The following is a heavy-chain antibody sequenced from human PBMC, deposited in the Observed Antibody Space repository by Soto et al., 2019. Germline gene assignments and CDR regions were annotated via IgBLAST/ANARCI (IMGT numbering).Heavy chain of an antibody. CDR1: GGSISSSSYY. D-gene: IGHD2-15*01. J-gene: IGHJ6*02. V-gene: IGHV4-39*01. Sequence: QLQLQESGPGLVKPSETLSLTCTVSGGSISSSSYYWGWIRQPPGKGLEWIGSIFYSGSTYYNPSIKSRVSISVDTYKNQFSLKLSSGTAADTAVYYCARHLTYCSAGSCYSDFPYYGMDVWGQGTTVTVSS. CDR3: ARHLTYCSAGSCYSDFPYYGMDV. CDR2: IFYSGST.